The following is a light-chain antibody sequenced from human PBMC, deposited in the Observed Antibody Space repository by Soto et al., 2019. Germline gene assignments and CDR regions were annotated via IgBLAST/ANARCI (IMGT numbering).Light chain of an antibody. CDR3: QHCQPYADSPPLT. J-gene: IGKJ4*01. Sequence: EIVLTQSPGTLSLSPGERATLSCRASQSVSYYLAWYQQKPGQAPRLLIYDASRRATGVPDRFSGSGSGTDFTLTISRLEPEDFAVYYCQHCQPYADSPPLTFVGATKVDIK. CDR2: DAS. V-gene: IGKV3-20*01. CDR1: QSVSYY.